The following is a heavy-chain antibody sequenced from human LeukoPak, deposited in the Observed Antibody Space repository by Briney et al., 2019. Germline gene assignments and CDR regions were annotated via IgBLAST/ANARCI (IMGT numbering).Heavy chain of an antibody. CDR1: GFTFSSYA. J-gene: IGHJ3*02. CDR2: IWYDGSNK. Sequence: GGSLRLSCAASGFTFSSYAMHWVRQAPGKGLEWVAVIWYDGSNKYYADSVKGRFTISRDNSKNTLYLQMNSLRAEDTAVYYCARGRKWYYYDSDYAFDIWGQGTMVTVS. D-gene: IGHD3-22*01. V-gene: IGHV3-33*08. CDR3: ARGRKWYYYDSDYAFDI.